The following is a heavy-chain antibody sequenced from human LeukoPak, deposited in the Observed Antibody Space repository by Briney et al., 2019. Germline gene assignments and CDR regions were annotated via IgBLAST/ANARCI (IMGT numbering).Heavy chain of an antibody. CDR2: IIPIFGTA. J-gene: IGHJ4*02. D-gene: IGHD3-22*01. Sequence: SVTVSCKASGGTFSSYAISWVRQAPGQGLEWMGGIIPIFGTANYAQKFQGRVTITTDESTSTAYMELSSLRSEDTAVYYCALDCYDSSGYYYCFDYWGQGTLVTISS. CDR1: GGTFSSYA. CDR3: ALDCYDSSGYYYCFDY. V-gene: IGHV1-69*05.